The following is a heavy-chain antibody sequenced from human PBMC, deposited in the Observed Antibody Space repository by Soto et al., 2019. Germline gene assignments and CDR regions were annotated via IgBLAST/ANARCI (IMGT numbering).Heavy chain of an antibody. CDR3: ARARWYDAFDV. CDR1: GFFISSGNY. CDR2: IFHGGNT. D-gene: IGHD2-15*01. V-gene: IGHV4-38-2*01. J-gene: IGHJ3*01. Sequence: SETLSLTCAVSGFFISSGNYWGWIRKPPGKGLEWIGSIFHGGNTYYNPSLKSRVTISVDMSKNQFSLKLNSVTAADAAVYYCARARWYDAFDVWGQGTVVTVSS.